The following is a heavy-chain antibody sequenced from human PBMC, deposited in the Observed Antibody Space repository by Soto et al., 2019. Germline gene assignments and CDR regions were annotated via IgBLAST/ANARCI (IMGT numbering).Heavy chain of an antibody. CDR2: IKRKIDGEAT. D-gene: IGHD2-15*01. Sequence: EVQLVESGGGLVKPGGSLRLSCAASGFSFSNAWMNWVRQAPGKGLEWVGRIKRKIDGEATDYAGPGKGRFTVFRDDSKSALYLQMNSVKGDDTAVYYCTTGSVEGVWGQGTTVTVS. J-gene: IGHJ6*02. V-gene: IGHV3-15*07. CDR1: GFSFSNAW. CDR3: TTGSVEGV.